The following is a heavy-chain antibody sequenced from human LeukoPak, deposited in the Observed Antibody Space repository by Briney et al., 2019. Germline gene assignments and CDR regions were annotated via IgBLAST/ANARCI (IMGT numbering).Heavy chain of an antibody. CDR2: INPNSGGT. J-gene: IGHJ6*02. Sequence: ASVKVSCKASGYTFTGYYMHWVRQAPGQGLEWMGWINPNSGGTNYAQKFQGRVTVTRDTSISTAYMELSRLRSDDTAVYYCARDSIVVVPAAIYYYGMDVWGQGTTVTVSS. D-gene: IGHD2-2*01. V-gene: IGHV1-2*02. CDR1: GYTFTGYY. CDR3: ARDSIVVVPAAIYYYGMDV.